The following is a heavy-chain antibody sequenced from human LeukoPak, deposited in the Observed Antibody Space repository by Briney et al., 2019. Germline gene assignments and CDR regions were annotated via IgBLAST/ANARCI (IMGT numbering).Heavy chain of an antibody. CDR1: GFTFSDYW. D-gene: IGHD4-17*01. J-gene: IGHJ6*03. V-gene: IGHV3-74*01. Sequence: GGSLRLSCAASGFTFSDYWMHWVRQAPGKGLVGVSRINSDGRITNYADSVKGRFTISRDNAKNTLYLQMNSLRAEDTAVYYCARGITVTAYYYYYMDVWGKGTTVTVSS. CDR2: INSDGRIT. CDR3: ARGITVTAYYYYYMDV.